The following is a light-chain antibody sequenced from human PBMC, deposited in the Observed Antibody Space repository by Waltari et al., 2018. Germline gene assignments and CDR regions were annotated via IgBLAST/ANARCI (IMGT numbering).Light chain of an antibody. CDR2: AAA. CDR3: QQSYR. J-gene: IGKJ4*01. V-gene: IGKV1-39*01. Sequence: DIQMTQSPSSLSASVGDRVTITCRASQSISSYLNWYQQKPGKAPKLLIYAAASLQSWVPSRFSGSGSGTDFPLTISSLQPEDFATYYCQQSYRFGGGTKVAIK. CDR1: QSISSY.